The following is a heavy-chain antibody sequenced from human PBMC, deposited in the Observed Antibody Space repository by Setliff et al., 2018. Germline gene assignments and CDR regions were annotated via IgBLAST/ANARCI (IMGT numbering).Heavy chain of an antibody. CDR1: GASISNYY. CDR3: ARSLGSGSYWNSRPFYSDY. Sequence: SETLSLTCSVSGASISNYYWSWIRQPPGKGLEWIGYIYSSGTTNYNPSLKSRVTISVDTSKNQFSLKLSSVTAADTAVYYCARSLGSGSYWNSRPFYSDYWGQGTLVTVSS. CDR2: IYSSGTT. D-gene: IGHD3-10*01. J-gene: IGHJ4*02. V-gene: IGHV4-4*08.